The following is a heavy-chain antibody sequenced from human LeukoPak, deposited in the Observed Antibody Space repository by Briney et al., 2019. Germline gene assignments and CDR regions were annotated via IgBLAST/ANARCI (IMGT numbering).Heavy chain of an antibody. D-gene: IGHD3-10*01. CDR1: GYTFTSYA. V-gene: IGHV7-4-1*02. J-gene: IGHJ4*02. Sequence: GASVKVSCKASGYTFTSYAMNWVRQAPGQGLEWMGWINTNTGNPTYAQGFTGRFVFSLDTSVSTAYLQISSLKAEDTAVYYCASGPKEDYGSGSYSHFDYWGQGTLVTVSS. CDR2: INTNTGNP. CDR3: ASGPKEDYGSGSYSHFDY.